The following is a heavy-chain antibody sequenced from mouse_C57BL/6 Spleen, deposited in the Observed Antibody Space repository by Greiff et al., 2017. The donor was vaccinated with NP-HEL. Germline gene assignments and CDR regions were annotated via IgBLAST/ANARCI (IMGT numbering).Heavy chain of an antibody. J-gene: IGHJ1*03. Sequence: VQLQQPGAELVKPGASVKLSCKASGYTFTSYWMHWVKQRPGQGLEWIGMIHPNSGSTNYNEKFKSKATLTVDKSSSTAYMQLSSLTSEDSAVYYCARGRFITTVVATPYWYFDVWGTGTTVTVSS. V-gene: IGHV1-64*01. CDR1: GYTFTSYW. D-gene: IGHD1-1*01. CDR2: IHPNSGST. CDR3: ARGRFITTVVATPYWYFDV.